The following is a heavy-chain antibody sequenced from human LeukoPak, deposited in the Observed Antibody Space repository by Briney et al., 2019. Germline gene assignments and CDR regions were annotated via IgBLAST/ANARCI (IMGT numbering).Heavy chain of an antibody. CDR1: GFTFSNAW. CDR2: IKSKTDGGTT. D-gene: IGHD3-16*02. V-gene: IGHV3-15*07. Sequence: GGSLRLSCAASGFTFSNAWMNWVRQAPGKGLEWVGRIKSKTDGGTTDYAAPVKGRFTISRDDSKNTLYLQMNSLKTEDTAVYYCTTLMEGITFGGVIVEDYWGQGTLVTVSS. J-gene: IGHJ4*02. CDR3: TTLMEGITFGGVIVEDY.